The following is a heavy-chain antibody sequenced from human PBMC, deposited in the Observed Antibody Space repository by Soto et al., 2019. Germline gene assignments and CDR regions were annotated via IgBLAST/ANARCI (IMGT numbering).Heavy chain of an antibody. CDR1: GYPVTAYY. D-gene: IGHD3-3*01. Sequence: QLHLVQSGAVVKKPGASVTVSCSASGYPVTAYYMHWVRQAPGRGLEWMGGINPATGAAKYTPTFQGRVPLARDTSQSTVFMEPSGLTSEDPAVFYCARGGGVGVAGSAAFDMWGQGTLVTVSS. V-gene: IGHV1-2*02. CDR2: INPATGAA. CDR3: ARGGGVGVAGSAAFDM. J-gene: IGHJ3*02.